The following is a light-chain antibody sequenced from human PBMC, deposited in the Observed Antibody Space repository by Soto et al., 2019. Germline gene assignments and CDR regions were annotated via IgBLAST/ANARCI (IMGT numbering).Light chain of an antibody. Sequence: EVVMTQSPLSLPVTLGQPASISCTSSESLVYSDGGTYLNWFHQRPGQSPRRLISKVSKRDSGVPDRFSGSGSGTDYSLNISKVEAEDLGIYYCMQETHWPRTFGQGTIL. J-gene: IGKJ2*02. CDR3: MQETHWPRT. CDR2: KVS. V-gene: IGKV2-30*01. CDR1: ESLVYSDGGTY.